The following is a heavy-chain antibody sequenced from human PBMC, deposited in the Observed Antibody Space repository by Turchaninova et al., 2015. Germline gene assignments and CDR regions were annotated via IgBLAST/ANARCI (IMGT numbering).Heavy chain of an antibody. V-gene: IGHV1-69*01. J-gene: IGHJ4*02. CDR3: ASSSIAARPAY. CDR1: GRTFRSDA. D-gene: IGHD6-6*01. CDR2: SIPIVGTA. Sequence: QVQLVPYGAEGQKPGASVKVSYQASGRTFRSDAISGVRQAPGQGLEWMGGSIPIVGTANYAQKFQGTVTITADESTSTAYMELSSLRSENTAVYYCASSSIAARPAYWGQGTLVTVSS.